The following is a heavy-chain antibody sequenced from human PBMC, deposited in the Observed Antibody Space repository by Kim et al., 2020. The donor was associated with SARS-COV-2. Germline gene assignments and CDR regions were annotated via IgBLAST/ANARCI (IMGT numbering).Heavy chain of an antibody. D-gene: IGHD2-15*01. Sequence: GGSLRLSCAASGFTFSSYGMHWVRQAPGKGLEWVAVIWYDGSNKYYADSVKGRFTISRDNSKNTLYLQMNSLRAEDTAVYYCAKERWGYCSGGSCPGNGMDVWGQGTTVTVSS. CDR1: GFTFSSYG. J-gene: IGHJ6*02. CDR2: IWYDGSNK. CDR3: AKERWGYCSGGSCPGNGMDV. V-gene: IGHV3-33*06.